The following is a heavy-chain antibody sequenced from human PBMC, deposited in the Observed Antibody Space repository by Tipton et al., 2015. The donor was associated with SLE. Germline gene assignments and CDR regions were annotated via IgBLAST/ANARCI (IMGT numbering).Heavy chain of an antibody. D-gene: IGHD4-23*01. CDR1: GFTFSDYY. CDR2: ISSSGSTI. J-gene: IGHJ6*02. Sequence: GSLRLSCAASGFTFSDYYMSWIRQAPGKGLEWVSYISSSGSTIYYADSVKGRFTISRDNAKNSLYLQMNSLRAEDTAVYYCARAHYGGNPPYYYGMDVWGQGTTVTVSS. V-gene: IGHV3-11*01. CDR3: ARAHYGGNPPYYYGMDV.